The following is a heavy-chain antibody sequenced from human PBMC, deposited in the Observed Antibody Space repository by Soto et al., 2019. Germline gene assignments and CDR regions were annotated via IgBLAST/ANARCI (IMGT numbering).Heavy chain of an antibody. Sequence: SETLSLTCTVSAASFSKYYLTWIRQPPGKGLEWIGYVYFNWNTNYNPSLKRRVSISIDTSKNQISLTLNSVTAADTAVYYCASVTFGGVVLAHWGQGTLVTVSS. CDR1: AASFSKYY. J-gene: IGHJ4*02. CDR3: ASVTFGGVVLAH. D-gene: IGHD3-16*01. CDR2: VYFNWNT. V-gene: IGHV4-59*01.